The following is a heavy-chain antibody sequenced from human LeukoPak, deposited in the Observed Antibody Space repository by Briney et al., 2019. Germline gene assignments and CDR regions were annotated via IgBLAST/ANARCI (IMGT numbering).Heavy chain of an antibody. CDR3: ARGLYSGSYFSMDY. Sequence: PGGSLRLSCAASGFTFSSYGMHWVRQAPGKGLEWVAVIWYDGSNKYYANSVKGRFTISRDNSKNTLCLQMNSLRAEDTAVYYCARGLYSGSYFSMDYWGQGTLVTVSS. J-gene: IGHJ4*02. CDR1: GFTFSSYG. V-gene: IGHV3-33*01. D-gene: IGHD1-26*01. CDR2: IWYDGSNK.